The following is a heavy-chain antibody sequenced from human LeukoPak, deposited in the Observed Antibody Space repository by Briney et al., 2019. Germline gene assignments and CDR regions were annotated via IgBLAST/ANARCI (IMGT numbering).Heavy chain of an antibody. CDR2: INPHSGGT. CDR1: GYTFTNYY. Sequence: ASVKVSCKASGYTFTNYYIHWVRQAPGQGLEWMGRINPHSGGTNYAQKLQGRVTMTRDTSISTAYMELSSLRSDDTAVYYCARDKDFVVVVPATDAFDIWGQVTMVTVSS. D-gene: IGHD2-15*01. J-gene: IGHJ3*02. V-gene: IGHV1-2*02. CDR3: ARDKDFVVVVPATDAFDI.